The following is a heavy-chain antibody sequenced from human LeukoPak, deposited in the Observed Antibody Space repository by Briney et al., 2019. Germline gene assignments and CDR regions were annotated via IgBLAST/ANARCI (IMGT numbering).Heavy chain of an antibody. CDR1: GGSITSGDYY. CDR3: ARDTAGWGSDAFDI. D-gene: IGHD7-27*01. V-gene: IGHV4-30-4*01. CDR2: IYYSGST. J-gene: IGHJ3*02. Sequence: SETLSLTCTVSGGSITSGDYYWSWIRQPPGKGLGWIGYIYYSGSTYYNPSLKSRVTISLDTSKNQFSLKLSSVTAADTAVYYCARDTAGWGSDAFDIWGQGTMVTVSS.